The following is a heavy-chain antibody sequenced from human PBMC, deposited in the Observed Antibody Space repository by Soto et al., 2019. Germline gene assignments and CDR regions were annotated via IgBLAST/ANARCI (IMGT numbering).Heavy chain of an antibody. Sequence: KPSETLSLTCAVYGGSFSGYYWSWTRQPPGKGLEWIGEINHSGSTNYNPSLKSRVTISVDTSKNQFSLKLSSVTAADTAVYYCARVGRDSSFVSGRDFDYWGQGTLVTVSS. CDR2: INHSGST. D-gene: IGHD3-22*01. J-gene: IGHJ4*02. CDR3: ARVGRDSSFVSGRDFDY. V-gene: IGHV4-34*01. CDR1: GGSFSGYY.